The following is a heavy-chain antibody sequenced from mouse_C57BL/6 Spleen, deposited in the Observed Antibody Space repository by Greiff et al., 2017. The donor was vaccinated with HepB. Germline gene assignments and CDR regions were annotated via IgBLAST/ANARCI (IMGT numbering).Heavy chain of an antibody. CDR2: IDPEDGDT. CDR3: TTSMVTRAWFAY. V-gene: IGHV14-1*01. D-gene: IGHD2-2*01. Sequence: EVQLQQSGAELVRPGASVKLSCTASGFNIKDYYMHWVKQRPEQGLEWIGRIDPEDGDTEYAPKFQGKATMTADTSSTTAYLQLSSLTSEDTAVYYCTTSMVTRAWFAYWGQGTLVTVSA. CDR1: GFNIKDYY. J-gene: IGHJ3*01.